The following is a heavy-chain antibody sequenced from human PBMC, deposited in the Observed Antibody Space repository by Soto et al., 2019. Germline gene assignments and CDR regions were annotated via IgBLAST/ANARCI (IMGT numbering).Heavy chain of an antibody. CDR1: GFTFSSYW. J-gene: IGHJ4*02. D-gene: IGHD6-19*01. Sequence: EVQLVESGGGLVQPGGSLRLSCAASGFTFSSYWMHWVRQAPGKGLVWVSRINSDGSSTSYADSVKGRFTISRDNAKNTLYLQMNSLRAEDTAVYYCARGAKAAYLYSSGWYFDYWGQGTLVTVSS. CDR2: INSDGSST. V-gene: IGHV3-74*01. CDR3: ARGAKAAYLYSSGWYFDY.